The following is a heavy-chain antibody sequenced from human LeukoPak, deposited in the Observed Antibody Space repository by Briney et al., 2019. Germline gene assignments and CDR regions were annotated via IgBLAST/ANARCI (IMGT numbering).Heavy chain of an antibody. V-gene: IGHV5-51*01. J-gene: IGHJ4*02. CDR2: IYPGDSDT. Sequence: GGSLQISCQGSGCLFTSYWIGGVRQLPGKGLGGMGIIYPGDSDTRYSPSCQGQVSISADKSISTAYLQWSSLKASDTAMYYCARLPRDGYNPPPVGLFDYWGEGTLVTVSS. D-gene: IGHD5-24*01. CDR3: ARLPRDGYNPPPVGLFDY. CDR1: GCLFTSYW.